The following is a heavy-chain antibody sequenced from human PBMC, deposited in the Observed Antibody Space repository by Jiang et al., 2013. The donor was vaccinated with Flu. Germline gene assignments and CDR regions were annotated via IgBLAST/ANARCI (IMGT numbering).Heavy chain of an antibody. Sequence: GLVKPSETLSLTCTVSGGSISSSSYYWGWIRQPPGKGLEWIGSIYYSGSTYYNPSLKSRVTISVDTSKNQFSLKLSSVTAADTAVYYCARQGRDGYKGAFDIWGQGTMVTVSS. V-gene: IGHV4-39*01. D-gene: IGHD5-24*01. J-gene: IGHJ3*02. CDR2: IYYSGST. CDR3: ARQGRDGYKGAFDI. CDR1: GGSISSSSYY.